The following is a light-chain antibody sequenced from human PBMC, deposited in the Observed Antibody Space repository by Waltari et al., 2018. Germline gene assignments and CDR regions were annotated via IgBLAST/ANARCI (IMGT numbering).Light chain of an antibody. CDR3: CSYAGSYTLGV. Sequence: QSALTQPRSVSGSPGQSVNLPCPGTSRDLGALNYVSWYQQHPGKAPKLMIYDVAKRPSGVPDRFSGSKSGDTASLTISGLQTEDEADYYCCSYAGSYTLGVFGGGTKLTVL. CDR1: SRDLGALNY. J-gene: IGLJ3*02. CDR2: DVA. V-gene: IGLV2-11*01.